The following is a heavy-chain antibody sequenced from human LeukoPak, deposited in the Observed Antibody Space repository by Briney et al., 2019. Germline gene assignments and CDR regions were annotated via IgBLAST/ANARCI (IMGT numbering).Heavy chain of an antibody. CDR3: AKMAQWLVRGPVDY. Sequence: GGSLRLSCAASGFTFSSYGMHWVRQAPGKGLEWVAVISYDGSIKYYADSVKGRFTISRDNSKNTLYLQMNSLRAEDTAVYYCAKMAQWLVRGPVDYWGQGTLVTVSS. J-gene: IGHJ4*02. CDR1: GFTFSSYG. D-gene: IGHD6-19*01. CDR2: ISYDGSIK. V-gene: IGHV3-30*18.